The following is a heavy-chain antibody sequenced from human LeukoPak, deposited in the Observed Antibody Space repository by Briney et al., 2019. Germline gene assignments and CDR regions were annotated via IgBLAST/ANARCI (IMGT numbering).Heavy chain of an antibody. CDR1: GYTFTSYG. CDR2: ISAYNADT. Sequence: ASVKVSCKTSGYTFTSYGISWVRQAPGQGLEWMGWISAYNADTNFAQKFQGRVTMTTDTSTSTAYMELRSLRSDDTAVYYCARKIGGFDYWGQGTLVTVSS. D-gene: IGHD3-10*01. J-gene: IGHJ4*02. V-gene: IGHV1-18*01. CDR3: ARKIGGFDY.